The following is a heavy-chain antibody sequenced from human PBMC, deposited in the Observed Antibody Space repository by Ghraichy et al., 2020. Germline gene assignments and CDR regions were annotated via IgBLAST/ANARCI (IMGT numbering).Heavy chain of an antibody. V-gene: IGHV3-23*01. CDR1: GFTFSSYA. D-gene: IGHD3-9*01. CDR2: ISGSGGST. Sequence: GGSLRLSCAASGFTFSSYAMSWVRQAPGKGLEWVSAISGSGGSTYYADSVKGRFTISRDNSKNTLYLQMNSLRAEDTAVYYCAKDGDVLRYFVAGHYYYYGMDVWGQGTTVTVSS. CDR3: AKDGDVLRYFVAGHYYYYGMDV. J-gene: IGHJ6*02.